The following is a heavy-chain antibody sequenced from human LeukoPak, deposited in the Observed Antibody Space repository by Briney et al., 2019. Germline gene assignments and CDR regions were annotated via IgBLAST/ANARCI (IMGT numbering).Heavy chain of an antibody. Sequence: GGSLRLSCAASGFTFSSYWMSWVRQAPGKGLEWVAVISYDGSNKYYADSVKGRFTISRDNSKNTLYLQMNSLRAEDTAVYYCAKEMTTVTTFSLDYWGQGTLVTVSS. V-gene: IGHV3-30*18. CDR1: GFTFSSYW. D-gene: IGHD4-17*01. CDR3: AKEMTTVTTFSLDY. J-gene: IGHJ4*02. CDR2: ISYDGSNK.